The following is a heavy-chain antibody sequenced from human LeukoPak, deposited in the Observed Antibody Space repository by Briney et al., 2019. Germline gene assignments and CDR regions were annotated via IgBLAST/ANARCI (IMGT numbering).Heavy chain of an antibody. V-gene: IGHV3-7*03. Sequence: GGSLRLSCAASGFTFNNHWMSWVRQAPGKGLEWVANIRHDGSDKKYVDSVKGRFTISRDNAENLLFLQMNSLRAEDTAVYYCARRITIAAAGWGYGMDVWGQGTTVTVSS. CDR2: IRHDGSDK. D-gene: IGHD6-13*01. J-gene: IGHJ6*02. CDR3: ARRITIAAAGWGYGMDV. CDR1: GFTFNNHW.